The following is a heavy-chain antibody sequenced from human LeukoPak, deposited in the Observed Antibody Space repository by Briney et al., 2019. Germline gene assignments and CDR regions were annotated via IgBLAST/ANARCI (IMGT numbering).Heavy chain of an antibody. V-gene: IGHV3-30*03. CDR2: ISYDGSNK. CDR1: GFTFSSYG. CDR3: ARVTYYYDSSGYYSIGWFDP. J-gene: IGHJ5*02. D-gene: IGHD3-22*01. Sequence: GGSLRLSCAASGFTFSSYGMHWVRQAPGKGLEWVAVISYDGSNKYYADSVKGRFTISRDNSKNTLYLQMNSLRAEDTAVYYCARVTYYYDSSGYYSIGWFDPWGQGTLVTVSS.